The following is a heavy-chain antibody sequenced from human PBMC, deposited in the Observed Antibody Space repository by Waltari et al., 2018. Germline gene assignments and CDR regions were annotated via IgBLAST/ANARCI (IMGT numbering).Heavy chain of an antibody. V-gene: IGHV4-38-2*01. CDR3: ARARMVVTPSEFGY. D-gene: IGHD2-21*02. CDR2: IYHSGST. J-gene: IGHJ4*02. Sequence: QVQLQESGPGLVKPSETLSLTCAVSGYSISSGYYWVWIRQPPGKGLEWIGSIYHSGSTYYNPSLKSRVTISVDTSKNQFSLKLSSVTAADTAVYYCARARMVVTPSEFGYWGQGTLVTVSS. CDR1: GYSISSGYY.